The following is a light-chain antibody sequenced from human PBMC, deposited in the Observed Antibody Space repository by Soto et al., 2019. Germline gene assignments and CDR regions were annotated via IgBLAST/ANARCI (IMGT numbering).Light chain of an antibody. CDR2: DAS. CDR1: QSVSSY. J-gene: IGKJ4*01. V-gene: IGKV3-11*01. Sequence: EIVFTQSPATLHLSAGERATLPCRASQSVSSYLAWYRQKPGQAPRLLIYDASNRETGIPARFSGSGAGTEFTRTISSLEPEDFEVYYCQQRTNWTLTFGGGTKVDIK. CDR3: QQRTNWTLT.